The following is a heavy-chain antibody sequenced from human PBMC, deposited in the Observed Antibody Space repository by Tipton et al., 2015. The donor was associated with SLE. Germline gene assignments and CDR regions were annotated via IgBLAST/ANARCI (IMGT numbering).Heavy chain of an antibody. V-gene: IGHV4-59*01. CDR3: ARGSLGRHYDISTGRTHYYFYYMDV. Sequence: LRLSCAVYGGSFSGYYYSWIRQPPGKGLEWIGNIYHSGSTNYNPSLKSRVTVSVETSKNQFSLKLSSVTAADTAVYYCARGSLGRHYDISTGRTHYYFYYMDVWGIGTTVTVSS. CDR1: GGSFSGYY. J-gene: IGHJ6*03. D-gene: IGHD3-9*01. CDR2: IYHSGST.